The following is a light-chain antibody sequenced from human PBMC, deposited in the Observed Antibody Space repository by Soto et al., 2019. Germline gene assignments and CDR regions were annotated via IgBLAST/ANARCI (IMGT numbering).Light chain of an antibody. CDR3: QQRSNWPIT. V-gene: IGKV1-12*01. CDR1: QGISSF. CDR2: AAS. J-gene: IGKJ5*01. Sequence: DIEKTQSPSSVSASVGDRVTITCRASQGISSFLAWYQQKPGKAPKLLIYAASTLQSGVPSRFSGSGSGTDFTLTISSLEPEDFAVYYCQQRSNWPITFGQGTRLEIK.